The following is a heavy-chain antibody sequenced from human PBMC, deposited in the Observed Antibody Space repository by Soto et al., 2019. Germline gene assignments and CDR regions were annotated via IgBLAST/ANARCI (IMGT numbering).Heavy chain of an antibody. D-gene: IGHD2-15*01. Sequence: WSLRLSCAASGFTFTTFPMYWVRQAPGKGLEWVASISFDGSNKHHAESVKGRFTISRDISKNMVYLEMRSLIAEDTAVYYCARYGADGGPELDHWGQGTMDTVPS. V-gene: IGHV3-30-3*01. CDR2: ISFDGSNK. CDR1: GFTFTTFP. J-gene: IGHJ4*02. CDR3: ARYGADGGPELDH.